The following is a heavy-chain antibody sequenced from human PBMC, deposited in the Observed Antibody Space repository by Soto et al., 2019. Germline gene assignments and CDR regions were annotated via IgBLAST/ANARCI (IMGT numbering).Heavy chain of an antibody. Sequence: SETLSLTCTVSGGSISSYYWSWIRQPPGKGLEWIGYIYYSGSTNYNPSLKSRVTISVDTSKNQFSLKLSSVTAADTAVYYCARHLGNRSGTQNWFDPWGQGTLVTVSS. CDR1: GGSISSYY. CDR2: IYYSGST. D-gene: IGHD3-10*01. V-gene: IGHV4-59*01. CDR3: ARHLGNRSGTQNWFDP. J-gene: IGHJ5*02.